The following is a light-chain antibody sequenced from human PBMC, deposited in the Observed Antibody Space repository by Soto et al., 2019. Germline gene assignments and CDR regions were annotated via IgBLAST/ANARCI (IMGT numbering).Light chain of an antibody. J-gene: IGKJ3*01. Sequence: EIVLTQSPGTLSLSPGERATLSCRASQSVSNNYLAWYQQKPGQAPRLLIYGESSMAAGIPDRFSGSGSGTVFAPTISGLEPEALAVHYCHEKGSSHPVTFGPRTKVHIK. CDR3: HEKGSSHPVT. V-gene: IGKV3-20*01. CDR1: QSVSNNY. CDR2: GES.